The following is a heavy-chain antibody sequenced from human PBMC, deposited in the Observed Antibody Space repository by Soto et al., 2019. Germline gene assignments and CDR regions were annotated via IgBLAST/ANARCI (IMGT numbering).Heavy chain of an antibody. CDR2: ISGSGGST. CDR3: AKSSSWYDAFDI. V-gene: IGHV3-23*01. CDR1: GFTFISYA. J-gene: IGHJ3*02. D-gene: IGHD6-13*01. Sequence: PGGSLRLSCAASGFTFISYAMILVRQAPGKGLEWVSAISGSGGSTYYADSVKGRFTISRDNSKNTLYLQMNSLRAEDTAVYYCAKSSSWYDAFDIWGQGTMVTVSS.